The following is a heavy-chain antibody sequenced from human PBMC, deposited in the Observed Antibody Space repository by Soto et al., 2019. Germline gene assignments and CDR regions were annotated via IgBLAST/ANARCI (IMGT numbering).Heavy chain of an antibody. CDR1: GGSISSSSYY. D-gene: IGHD6-13*01. V-gene: IGHV4-39*02. J-gene: IGHJ5*02. CDR3: ARGRYSGSWYSDLNWFDP. CDR2: IYYSGST. Sequence: SETLSLTCTVSGGSISSSSYYWGWIRQPPGKGLEWIGSIYYSGSTYYNPSLKSRVTVSVDTSKNQFSLKLSSVTAADTAVYYCARGRYSGSWYSDLNWFDPWGQGTLVTVSS.